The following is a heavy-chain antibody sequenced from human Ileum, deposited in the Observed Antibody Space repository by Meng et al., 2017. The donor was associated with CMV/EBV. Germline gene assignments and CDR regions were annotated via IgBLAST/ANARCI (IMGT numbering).Heavy chain of an antibody. CDR3: LTDPNWGAF. J-gene: IGHJ4*02. Sequence: EVHLVGVGGGLVKPGVSLRLSCAAPEFIFKTYDSYWVRQAPGKGLEWVSSIGRSGTDVAYADPVEGRFTISRDKNSLYLEMKSLRADDTAVYYCLTDPNWGAFWGQGTLVTVSS. V-gene: IGHV3-21*01. CDR1: EFIFKTYD. CDR2: IGRSGTDV. D-gene: IGHD1-26*01.